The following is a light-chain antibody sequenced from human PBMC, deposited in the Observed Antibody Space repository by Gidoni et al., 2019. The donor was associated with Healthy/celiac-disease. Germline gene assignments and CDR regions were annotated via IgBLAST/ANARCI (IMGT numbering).Light chain of an antibody. J-gene: IGKJ4*01. CDR3: LQDYNYPLT. V-gene: IGKV1-6*01. CDR2: AAS. CDR1: QGIRND. Sequence: AIHLTQSPSSLSASVGDRVTITCRASQGIRNDLGWYQQKPGKAPKLLIYAASSLQSGVPSRFSGSGSGTDFTLTISSLQPEDFATYYCLQDYNYPLTFGGGTKVEIK.